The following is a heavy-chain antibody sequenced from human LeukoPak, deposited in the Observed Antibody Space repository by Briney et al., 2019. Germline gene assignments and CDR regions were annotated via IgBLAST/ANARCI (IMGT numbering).Heavy chain of an antibody. CDR2: INPSGGST. CDR3: ARDPGGSSGWYQFDY. J-gene: IGHJ4*02. Sequence: ASVTVSCKASGYTFTSYYMHWVRQAPGQGLEWMGIINPSGGSTSYAQKFQGRVTMTRDTSTSTVYMELSSLRSEDTAVYYCARDPGGSSGWYQFDYWGQGTLVTVSS. V-gene: IGHV1-46*01. CDR1: GYTFTSYY. D-gene: IGHD6-19*01.